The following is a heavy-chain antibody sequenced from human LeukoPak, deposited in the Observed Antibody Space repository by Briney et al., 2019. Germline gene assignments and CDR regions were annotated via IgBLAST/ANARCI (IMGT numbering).Heavy chain of an antibody. D-gene: IGHD4-11*01. CDR2: IYYIGNT. Sequence: PSETLSLTCTVSGGSINNYYWSWVRQPPGKALEWIGYIYYIGNTNYNPSLKSRVTISVDTSRNQFFLKLSSVTAADTAVYYCARIPFGDYSLDYWAPGTLVTVSS. CDR1: GGSINNYY. CDR3: ARIPFGDYSLDY. J-gene: IGHJ4*02. V-gene: IGHV4-59*08.